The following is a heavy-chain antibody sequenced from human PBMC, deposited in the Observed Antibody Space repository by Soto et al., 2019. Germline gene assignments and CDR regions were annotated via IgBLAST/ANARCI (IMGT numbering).Heavy chain of an antibody. V-gene: IGHV3-33*01. CDR3: TRDPLIAVAAYDAFDI. CDR1: GFTFSSYG. Sequence: QVQLVESGGGVVQRGGSLRLSCAASGFTFSSYGMHWVRQAPGKGLEWVAVIWYDGSNKYYADSVKGRYTISRDDSKKTVYLQMNSLGAEDTAGYYCTRDPLIAVAAYDAFDILGQGTSVTVSS. J-gene: IGHJ3*02. D-gene: IGHD6-19*01. CDR2: IWYDGSNK.